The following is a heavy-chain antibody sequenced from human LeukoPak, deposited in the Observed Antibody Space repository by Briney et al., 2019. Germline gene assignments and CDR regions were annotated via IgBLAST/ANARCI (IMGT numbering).Heavy chain of an antibody. CDR1: GFTFGGCG. D-gene: IGHD1-14*01. V-gene: IGHV3-33*01. J-gene: IGHJ4*02. Sequence: GGSLRLSCAGSGFTFGGCGMHWFRQTPGKGLEWVAVIAYDGSRAFYADSVKGRFTISRDNSKNTMSVQMDDLRAEDTAVYYCTRYNNDHFDYWGQGTLVTVSS. CDR3: TRYNNDHFDY. CDR2: IAYDGSRA.